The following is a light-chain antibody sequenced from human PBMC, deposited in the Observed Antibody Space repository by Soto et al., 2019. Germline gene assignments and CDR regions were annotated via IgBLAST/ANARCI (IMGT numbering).Light chain of an antibody. CDR1: SSDVGSYNL. CDR2: EGS. CDR3: SSYRSGNIV. Sequence: QSALTQPASVSGSPGQSITISCTGTSSDVGSYNLVSWYQQHPGKAPKLMIYEGSKRPSGVSDRFSGSKSGNTASLTISGLHTEDEADYYCSSYRSGNIVFGGGTKLTVL. J-gene: IGLJ2*01. V-gene: IGLV2-14*02.